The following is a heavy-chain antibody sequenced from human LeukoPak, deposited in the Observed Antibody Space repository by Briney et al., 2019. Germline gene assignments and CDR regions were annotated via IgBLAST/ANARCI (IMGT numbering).Heavy chain of an antibody. D-gene: IGHD4-17*01. CDR3: ARDPAYGALDY. CDR2: INGDGSVK. V-gene: IGHV3-7*01. CDR1: GLTFSNTW. Sequence: GGSLRLYCAASGLTFSNTWMTWARQFPGKELEWVANINGDGSVKNHVDSVKGRFTISRDNARNSLYLQMNSLRAEDTAIYYCARDPAYGALDYWGPGTLVTVSS. J-gene: IGHJ4*02.